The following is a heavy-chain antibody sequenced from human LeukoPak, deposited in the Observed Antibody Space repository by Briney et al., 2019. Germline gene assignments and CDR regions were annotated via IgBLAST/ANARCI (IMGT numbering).Heavy chain of an antibody. CDR2: ISGGSATM. V-gene: IGHV3-48*01. D-gene: IGHD5-24*01. CDR3: ARDIQLST. CDR1: GFTFRSYS. Sequence: GGSLRLSCAASGFTFRSYSMNWVRQAPGKGLEWVSYISGGSATMYYADSVKGRITISRDNSKDTLYLQMDSLRAADTAIYYCARDIQLSTWGLGTKVTVSS. J-gene: IGHJ3*01.